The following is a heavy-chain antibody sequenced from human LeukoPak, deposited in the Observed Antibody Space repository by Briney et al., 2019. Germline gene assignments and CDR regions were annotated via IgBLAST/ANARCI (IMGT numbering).Heavy chain of an antibody. V-gene: IGHV4-59*08. CDR2: IYYSGST. Sequence: SETLSLTCTVSGGSISSYYWSWIRQPPGKGLEWIGYIYYSGSTNYNPSLKSRVTISVDTSKNQFSLKLSSVTAADTAAYYCAGGGYCSGGSCPDYWGQGTLVTVSS. CDR1: GGSISSYY. CDR3: AGGGYCSGGSCPDY. D-gene: IGHD2-15*01. J-gene: IGHJ4*02.